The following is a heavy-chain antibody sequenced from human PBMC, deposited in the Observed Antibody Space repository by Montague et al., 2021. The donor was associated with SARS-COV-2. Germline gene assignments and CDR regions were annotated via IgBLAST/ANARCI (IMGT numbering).Heavy chain of an antibody. Sequence: SLRLSCAASGFIFSTYGMHWVRQAPGKGLEWVAVIWSDGSNKYYADSVKGRFTISRDNSKNTLYLQMNSLRAEDTAVYYCARLLRYFDWLYFDYWGQGTLVTVSS. J-gene: IGHJ4*02. CDR3: ARLLRYFDWLYFDY. CDR2: IWSDGSNK. CDR1: GFIFSTYG. V-gene: IGHV3-33*01. D-gene: IGHD3-9*01.